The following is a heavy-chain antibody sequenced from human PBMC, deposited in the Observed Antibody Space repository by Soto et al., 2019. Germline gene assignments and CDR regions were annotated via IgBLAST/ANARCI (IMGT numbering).Heavy chain of an antibody. CDR3: LRTSLVVAVATREDF. CDR1: GFTFSNYW. V-gene: IGHV3-74*01. CDR2: IDSDGSRI. J-gene: IGHJ4*02. D-gene: IGHD2-15*01. Sequence: EVQLVESGGGLVQPGESLRLSCAASGFTFSNYWMHWVRQAPGKGLVWVSRIDSDGSRITYADFVKGRFTISRDNAKNTVYLHMNSLTAEDTAVYYCLRTSLVVAVATREDFWGQGTLVTVSS.